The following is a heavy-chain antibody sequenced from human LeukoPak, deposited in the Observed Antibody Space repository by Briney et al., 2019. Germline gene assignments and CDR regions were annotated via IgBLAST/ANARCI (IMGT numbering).Heavy chain of an antibody. D-gene: IGHD3-22*01. V-gene: IGHV4-39*07. CDR3: ARAGNEHYYDSSGYLSKGPSTFDY. Sequence: SETLSLTCTVSGGSISSSSYYWGWIRQPPGKGLEWIGSIYYSGSTYYNPSLKSRVTISVDTSKNQFSLKLSSMTAADTAVYYCARAGNEHYYDSSGYLSKGPSTFDYWGQGTLVTVSS. CDR2: IYYSGST. CDR1: GGSISSSSYY. J-gene: IGHJ4*02.